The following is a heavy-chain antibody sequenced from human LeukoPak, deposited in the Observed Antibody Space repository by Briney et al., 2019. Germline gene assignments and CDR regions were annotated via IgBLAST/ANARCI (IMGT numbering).Heavy chain of an antibody. CDR1: GFTVTSNY. Sequence: GGSLRLSCAPSGFTVTSNYMSWVRQAPGKGLEWVSVIYSGCSTYYADSVKGRFTISRDNSKNTLYLQMNSLRAEDTAVYYCARDPYSSSWSYGMDVWGQGTTVTVSS. D-gene: IGHD6-13*01. CDR3: ARDPYSSSWSYGMDV. CDR2: IYSGCST. V-gene: IGHV3-53*01. J-gene: IGHJ6*02.